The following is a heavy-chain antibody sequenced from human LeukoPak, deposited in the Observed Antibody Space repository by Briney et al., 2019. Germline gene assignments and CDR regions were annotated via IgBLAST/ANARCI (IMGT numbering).Heavy chain of an antibody. V-gene: IGHV3-74*01. J-gene: IGHJ5*02. CDR3: ARATHYYL. Sequence: QPGGSLRLSCAASGFTFSSYWMHWVRQAPGKGLVWVSRLSSDGSSTSYVDSVKGRFTISRDNAKNTLYLQMNSLRTEDTAVYYCARATHYYLWGQGTLVTVSS. CDR2: LSSDGSST. D-gene: IGHD3-10*01. CDR1: GFTFSSYW.